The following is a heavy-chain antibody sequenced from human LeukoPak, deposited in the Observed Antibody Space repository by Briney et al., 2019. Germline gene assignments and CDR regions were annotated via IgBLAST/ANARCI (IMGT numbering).Heavy chain of an antibody. CDR2: IYYSGST. CDR3: ARQSGRGYCSGGSCYPPSRLDY. D-gene: IGHD2-15*01. V-gene: IGHV4-39*01. J-gene: IGHJ4*02. Sequence: SETLSLTCTVSGGSISSSSYYWGWIRQPPGKGLEWIGSIYYSGSTYYNPSLKSRATISVDTSKNQFSLKLSSVTAADTAVYYCARQSGRGYCSGGSCYPPSRLDYWGQGTLVTVSS. CDR1: GGSISSSSYY.